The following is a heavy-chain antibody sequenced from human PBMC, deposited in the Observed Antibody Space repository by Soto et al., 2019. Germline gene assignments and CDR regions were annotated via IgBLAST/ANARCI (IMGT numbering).Heavy chain of an antibody. CDR3: AKDVEGHYCTPTSCLYFFHS. J-gene: IGHJ4*02. CDR2: ISDSGST. V-gene: IGHV3-23*01. D-gene: IGHD2-2*01. Sequence: EVQLLESGGGLVQPGGSLRLSCAASGFSFNNYAMNWVRQAPGQGLEWVSTISDSGSTYYADSVKGRFTISRDNSKNTLYLQMKSLRAEDTAVYFCAKDVEGHYCTPTSCLYFFHSWGRGTLVTVSS. CDR1: GFSFNNYA.